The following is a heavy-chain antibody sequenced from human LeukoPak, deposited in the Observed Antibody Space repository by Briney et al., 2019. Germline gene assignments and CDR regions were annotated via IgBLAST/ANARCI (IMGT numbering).Heavy chain of an antibody. D-gene: IGHD6-13*01. J-gene: IGHJ5*02. CDR1: GFTVSSNY. V-gene: IGHV3-53*01. Sequence: GGSLRLSCAASGFTVSSNYMSWVRQAPGKGLEWVSVIYSGGSTYYADSVKGRFTISRDNAKNSLYLQMNSLRAEDTAVYYCARDRRQQLPRGWFDPWGQGTLVTVSS. CDR2: IYSGGST. CDR3: ARDRRQQLPRGWFDP.